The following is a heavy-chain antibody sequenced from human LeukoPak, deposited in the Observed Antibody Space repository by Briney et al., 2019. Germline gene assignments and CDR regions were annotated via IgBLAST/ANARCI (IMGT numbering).Heavy chain of an antibody. CDR2: IYHSGST. CDR1: GGSISSSNW. V-gene: IGHV4-4*02. D-gene: IGHD5-12*01. CDR3: ARYKDGGYVSFDY. Sequence: SETLSLTCAVSGGSISSSNWWSRVRPPPGKGLEWIGEIYHSGSTNYNPSLKSRATISVDKSKNQFSPKLSSVTAADTAVYYCARYKDGGYVSFDYWGQGTQVTGSS. J-gene: IGHJ4*02.